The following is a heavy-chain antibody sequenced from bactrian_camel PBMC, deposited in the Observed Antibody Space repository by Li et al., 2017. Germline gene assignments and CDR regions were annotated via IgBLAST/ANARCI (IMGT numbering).Heavy chain of an antibody. D-gene: IGHD6*01. CDR1: AYILENCG. CDR3: AALNSTYGGRFGWCKDF. CDR2: VRKDGTP. Sequence: HVQLVESGGGEVQAGGSLKLSCAGSAYILENCGMVWYRQTKGKEGKLVSVRKDGTPVYEDTAKGRFTLSHDRSKNTMYLQMDNLKTEDTGVYYCAALNSTYGGRFGWCKDFRGQGTQVTVS. J-gene: IGHJ4*01. V-gene: IGHV3S60*01.